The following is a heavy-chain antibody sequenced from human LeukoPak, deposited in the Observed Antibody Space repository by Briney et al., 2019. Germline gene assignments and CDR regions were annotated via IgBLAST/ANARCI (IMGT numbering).Heavy chain of an antibody. V-gene: IGHV4-61*01. CDR2: IYYSGST. CDR3: ARARYYYDSSGYWAFDY. D-gene: IGHD3-22*01. Sequence: SETLSLTCTVSGYSISSGYFWAWIRPPPGKGLEWIGYIYYSGSTNYNPSLKSRVTISVDTSKNQFSLKLSSVTAADTAVYYCARARYYYDSSGYWAFDYWGQGTLVTVSS. J-gene: IGHJ4*02. CDR1: GYSISSGYF.